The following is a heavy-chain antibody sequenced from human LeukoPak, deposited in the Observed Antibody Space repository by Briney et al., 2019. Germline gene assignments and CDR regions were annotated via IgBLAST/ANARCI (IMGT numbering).Heavy chain of an antibody. CDR1: GGSISSYY. V-gene: IGHV4-59*01. Sequence: PSETPSLTCTVSGGSISSYYWSWIRQPPGKGLEWIGYIYYSGSTNYNPSLKSRVTISIDTSKNQFSLKLSSVTAADTAVYYCARSKVGARVTFDYWGQGTLVTVSS. J-gene: IGHJ4*02. CDR2: IYYSGST. CDR3: ARSKVGARVTFDY. D-gene: IGHD1-26*01.